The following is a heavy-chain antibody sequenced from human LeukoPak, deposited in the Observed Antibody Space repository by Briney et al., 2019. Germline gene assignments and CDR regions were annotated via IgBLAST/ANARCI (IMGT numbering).Heavy chain of an antibody. V-gene: IGHV4-59*08. CDR1: GGSISSYY. CDR3: AGQRRAYDYVWGSYRGSAFDI. CDR2: IYYSGSA. D-gene: IGHD3-16*02. J-gene: IGHJ3*02. Sequence: PSETLSLTCTVSGGSISSYYWSWIRQPPGKGLEWIGYIYYSGSANYSPSLKSRVTISVDTSKNQFSLKLSSVTAADTAVYYCAGQRRAYDYVWGSYRGSAFDIWGQGTMVTVSS.